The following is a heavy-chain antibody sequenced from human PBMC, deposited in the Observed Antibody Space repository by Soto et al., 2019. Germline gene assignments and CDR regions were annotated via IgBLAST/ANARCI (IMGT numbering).Heavy chain of an antibody. CDR3: ARPFLEWIYDAFHI. CDR2: VIPLYGTP. J-gene: IGHJ3*02. V-gene: IGHV1-69*06. CDR1: GGTFNTYA. Sequence: QVQLVQSGAEVKKPGSSLRVSCKASGGTFNTYAISWVRQAPGQGLEWMGGVIPLYGTPNYAQKFQGRVTITADKSTSTGYMELSSLTSEDTAVYYCARPFLEWIYDAFHIWGQGTMVTVSS. D-gene: IGHD3-3*01.